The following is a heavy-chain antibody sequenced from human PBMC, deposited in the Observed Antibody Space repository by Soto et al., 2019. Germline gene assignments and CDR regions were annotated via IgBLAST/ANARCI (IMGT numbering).Heavy chain of an antibody. D-gene: IGHD6-19*01. CDR1: GFTFSSYA. V-gene: IGHV3-30-3*01. J-gene: IGHJ4*02. CDR3: ARGSGWHHEGGFDY. Sequence: AGGSLRLSCAASGFTFSSYAMHWVRQAPGKGLEWVAVISYDGSNKYYADSVKGRFTISRDNSKNTLYLQMNSLRAEDTAVYYCARGSGWHHEGGFDYWGQGTLVTVSS. CDR2: ISYDGSNK.